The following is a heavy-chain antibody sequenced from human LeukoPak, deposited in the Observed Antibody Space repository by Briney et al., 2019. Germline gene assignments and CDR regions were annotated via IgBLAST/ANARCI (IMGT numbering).Heavy chain of an antibody. Sequence: ASVKVSCKASGYTFTSYGISWVRQAPGQGLEWMGWISAYNGNTNYAQKLQGRVTTTTDTSTSTAYMELRSLRSDDTAVYYCARGDYDTLVFYFDYWGQGTLVTVSS. CDR1: GYTFTSYG. J-gene: IGHJ4*02. V-gene: IGHV1-18*01. CDR3: ARGDYDTLVFYFDY. D-gene: IGHD3-22*01. CDR2: ISAYNGNT.